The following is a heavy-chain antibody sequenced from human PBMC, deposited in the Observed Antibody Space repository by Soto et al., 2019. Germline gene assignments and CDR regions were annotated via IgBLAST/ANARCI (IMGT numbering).Heavy chain of an antibody. Sequence: GGSLRLSCAASGFTFSSSWMHWVRQAPGKGLVWVSRITNDGSSTSYSDSVKGRFTISRDNAKSTLYLQMNSLRAEDTAVYYCVRVGPGWGFHSWGQGTLVTVSS. CDR2: ITNDGSST. CDR3: VRVGPGWGFHS. J-gene: IGHJ4*02. D-gene: IGHD1-26*01. V-gene: IGHV3-74*01. CDR1: GFTFSSSW.